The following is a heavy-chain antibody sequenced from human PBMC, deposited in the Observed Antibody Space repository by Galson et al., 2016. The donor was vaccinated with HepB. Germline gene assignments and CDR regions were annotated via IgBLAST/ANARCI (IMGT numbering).Heavy chain of an antibody. D-gene: IGHD1-1*01. J-gene: IGHJ2*01. Sequence: SLRLSCAASGFTFSTSGMNWVRQAPGQGLEWVSYISSGSSPIHCADSVRGRFTISRDNAKNSMYLQMNSLRDDDTAGYYCARYRGPSRYFDLWGRGTLVTVSS. CDR1: GFTFSTSG. V-gene: IGHV3-48*02. CDR2: ISSGSSPI. CDR3: ARYRGPSRYFDL.